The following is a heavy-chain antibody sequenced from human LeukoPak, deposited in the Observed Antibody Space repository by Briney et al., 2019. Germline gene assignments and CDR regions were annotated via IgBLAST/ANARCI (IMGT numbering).Heavy chain of an antibody. D-gene: IGHD6-13*01. V-gene: IGHV3-30*02. CDR3: ARDFFPIVDSSWYEIGY. Sequence: GALRLSCAASGFTFNSYGMHWVRQAPGKGLEWVAFIRYDGTNTYYADSVKGRFTISRDNSKNTLYLQMDSLRSEDTAVYYCARDFFPIVDSSWYEIGYWGQGTLVTVSS. J-gene: IGHJ4*02. CDR2: IRYDGTNT. CDR1: GFTFNSYG.